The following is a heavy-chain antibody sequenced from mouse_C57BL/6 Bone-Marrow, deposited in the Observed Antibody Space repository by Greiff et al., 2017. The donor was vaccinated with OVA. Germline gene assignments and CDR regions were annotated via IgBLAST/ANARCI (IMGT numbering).Heavy chain of an antibody. V-gene: IGHV5-4*03. J-gene: IGHJ3*01. CDR2: ISDGGSYT. CDR3: ARQRHPGYEYDERFAY. CDR1: GFTFSSYA. Sequence: EVKLVESGGGLVKPGGSLKLSCAASGFTFSSYAMSWVRQTPEKRLEWVATISDGGSYTYYPDNVKGRFTISRDNAKNNLYLQMSHLKSEDTAMYYCARQRHPGYEYDERFAYWGQGTLVTVSA. D-gene: IGHD2-4*01.